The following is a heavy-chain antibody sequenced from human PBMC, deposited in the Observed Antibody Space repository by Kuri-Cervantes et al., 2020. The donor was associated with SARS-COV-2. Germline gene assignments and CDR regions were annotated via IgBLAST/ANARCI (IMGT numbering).Heavy chain of an antibody. D-gene: IGHD1-26*01. Sequence: SETLSLTCAVSGGSISSGGYSWSWIRQPPGKGLEWIGSIYHSGSTYYNPSLKSRVTISVDTSKNQFSLKLSSVTAADTAVYYCARAGWSGTDAFDIWGQGTMVTVSS. CDR1: GGSISSGGYS. V-gene: IGHV4-30-2*01. CDR3: ARAGWSGTDAFDI. CDR2: IYHSGST. J-gene: IGHJ3*02.